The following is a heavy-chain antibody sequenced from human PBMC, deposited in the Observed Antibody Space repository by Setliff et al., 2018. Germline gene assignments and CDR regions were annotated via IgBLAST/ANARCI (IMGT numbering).Heavy chain of an antibody. D-gene: IGHD6-19*01. CDR1: GGSFSGYY. Sequence: PSETLSLTCAVYGGSFSGYYWSWIRQPPGKGLEWIGEINHSGSTNYNPSLKSRVTISVDTSKNQFSLKLSSVTAADTAVYYCAGAIYSSGWYLRYYYYMDVWGKGTTVTVSS. CDR2: INHSGST. CDR3: AGAIYSSGWYLRYYYYMDV. J-gene: IGHJ6*03. V-gene: IGHV4-34*01.